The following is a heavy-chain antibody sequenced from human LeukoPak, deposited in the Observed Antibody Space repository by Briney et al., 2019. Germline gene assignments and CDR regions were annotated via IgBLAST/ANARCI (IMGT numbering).Heavy chain of an antibody. CDR2: VYYSGST. Sequence: SQSLSLTCTLSGGSIGTYYWSWIRRPPGKGLEWIGYVYYSGSTNYNPSLKCRVTVSVDTSKNQFSLKLTTVTAADTAVYYCARGKLRVGNSMSIEYYVGAFDIWGQGTAVTVSS. D-gene: IGHD2/OR15-2a*01. J-gene: IGHJ3*02. CDR1: GGSIGTYY. V-gene: IGHV4-59*01. CDR3: ARGKLRVGNSMSIEYYVGAFDI.